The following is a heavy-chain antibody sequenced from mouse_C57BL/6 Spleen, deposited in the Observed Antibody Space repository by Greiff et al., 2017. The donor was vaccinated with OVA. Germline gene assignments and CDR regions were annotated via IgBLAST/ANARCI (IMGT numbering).Heavy chain of an antibody. Sequence: VQLKESGGGLVKPGGSLKLSCAASGFTFSDYGMHWVRQAPEKGLEWVAYISSGSSTIYYADTVKGRFTISRDKAKNTLFLQMTSLRSEDTAMYYCARQLRLQGFDYWGQGTTLTVSS. D-gene: IGHD3-2*02. CDR2: ISSGSSTI. CDR1: GFTFSDYG. J-gene: IGHJ2*01. CDR3: ARQLRLQGFDY. V-gene: IGHV5-17*01.